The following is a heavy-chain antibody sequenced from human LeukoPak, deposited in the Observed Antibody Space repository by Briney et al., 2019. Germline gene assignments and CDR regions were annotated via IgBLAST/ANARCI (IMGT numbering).Heavy chain of an antibody. V-gene: IGHV1-24*01. D-gene: IGHD2-21*02. J-gene: IGHJ3*02. CDR3: ARTVVVTAEHAFDI. CDR1: GYTLTELS. CDR2: FDPEDGET. Sequence: ASVKVSCKVSGYTLTELSMYWVRQAPGKGLEWMGGFDPEDGETIYAQKFQGRVTMTEDTSTDTAYMELSSLRSEDTAVYFCARTVVVTAEHAFDIWGEGTMVTVSS.